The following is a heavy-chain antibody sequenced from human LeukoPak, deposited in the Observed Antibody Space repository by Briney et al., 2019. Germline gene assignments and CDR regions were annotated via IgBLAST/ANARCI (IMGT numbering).Heavy chain of an antibody. D-gene: IGHD3-22*01. CDR1: GGSISSSNW. Sequence: SGTLSLTCAVSGGSISSSNWWSWVRQPPGKGLEWIGEIYHSGGTNYNPSLKSRVTISVDKSKNQFSLKLSSVTAADTAVYYCARAGSNYDSSGYGFDYWGQGTLVTVSS. CDR2: IYHSGGT. J-gene: IGHJ4*02. CDR3: ARAGSNYDSSGYGFDY. V-gene: IGHV4-4*02.